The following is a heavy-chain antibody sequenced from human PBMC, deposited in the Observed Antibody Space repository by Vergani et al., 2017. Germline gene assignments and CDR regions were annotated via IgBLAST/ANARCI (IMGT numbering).Heavy chain of an antibody. CDR2: INPNSGGT. Sequence: QVQLVQSGAEVKKPGASVKVSCKASGYTFTGYYMHWVRQAPGQGLGCMGWINPNSGGTNYAQKFQGWVTLTRDTSISTAYMELSRLRSDDTAVYYCASGGPGSSSPYYYYGMDVWGQGTTVTVSS. CDR1: GYTFTGYY. D-gene: IGHD6-6*01. J-gene: IGHJ6*02. CDR3: ASGGPGSSSPYYYYGMDV. V-gene: IGHV1-2*04.